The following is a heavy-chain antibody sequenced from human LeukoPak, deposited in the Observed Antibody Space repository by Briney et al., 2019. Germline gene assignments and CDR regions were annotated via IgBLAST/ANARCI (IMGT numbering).Heavy chain of an antibody. CDR3: ARDQGRGRYFDY. V-gene: IGHV4-59*01. J-gene: IGHJ4*02. CDR1: GGSISSYY. Sequence: PSETLSLTCPVSGGSISSYYWSWIRQPPGKGLEWIGYIYYSGSTNYNPSLKSRVTISVDTSKNQFSLKLSSVTAADTAVYYCARDQGRGRYFDYWGQGTLVTVSS. CDR2: IYYSGST. D-gene: IGHD3-10*01.